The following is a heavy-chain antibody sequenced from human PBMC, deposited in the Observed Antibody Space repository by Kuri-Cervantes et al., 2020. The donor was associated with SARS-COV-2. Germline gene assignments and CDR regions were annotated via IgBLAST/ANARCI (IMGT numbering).Heavy chain of an antibody. J-gene: IGHJ4*02. CDR1: GFTFSNYP. D-gene: IGHD3-22*01. CDR3: AKVYYDNGGYTYAFDS. CDR2: LSRFGGNT. Sequence: GESLKISCAASGFTFSNYPMSWVRQAPGKGLEWVSGLSRFGGNTYYADSVKGRFSISGDSSKNTVYLQMNGLRDDDTAVYYCAKVYYDNGGYTYAFDSWGPGTLVTVSS. V-gene: IGHV3-23*01.